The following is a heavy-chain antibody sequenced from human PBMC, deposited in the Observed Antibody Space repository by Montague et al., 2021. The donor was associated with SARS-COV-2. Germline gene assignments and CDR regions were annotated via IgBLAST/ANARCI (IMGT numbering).Heavy chain of an antibody. CDR2: KDDRCKWFN. J-gene: IGHJ4*02. CDR3: ANFAVYGPTADY. CDR1: GDSVTRNWDA. Sequence: CAISGDSVTRNWDAWTGRRQSPPRASEWRGSKDDRCKWFNDYAISVKSRIIINPDPSKNQFSLQLNSVTPEDTAVYYCANFAVYGPTADYWGQGILVTVSA. D-gene: IGHD2-8*01. V-gene: IGHV6-1*01.